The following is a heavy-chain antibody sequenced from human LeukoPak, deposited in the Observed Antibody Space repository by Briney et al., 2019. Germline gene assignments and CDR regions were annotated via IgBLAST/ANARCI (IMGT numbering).Heavy chain of an antibody. D-gene: IGHD1-26*01. J-gene: IGHJ4*02. V-gene: IGHV4-59*01. CDR2: IYYSGST. Sequence: SETLSLTCTVSGGSISSYYWSWIRQPPGKGLEWIGCIYYSGSTNYNPSLKSRVTISVDTSKNQFSLKLSSVTAADTAVYYCASARYSGTVDYWGQGTLVTVSS. CDR1: GGSISSYY. CDR3: ASARYSGTVDY.